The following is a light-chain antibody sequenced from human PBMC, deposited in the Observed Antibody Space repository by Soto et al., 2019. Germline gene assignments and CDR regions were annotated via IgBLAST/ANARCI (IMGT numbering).Light chain of an antibody. Sequence: EVVMTQSPAILTVSPGERVTLSCRASQRIRSDLAWYQQKPGQAPRLLISGATTRAIGIPTRFSGSESGTEFTLTVDSLQSEYFAVYYCEHYNNWSPPVGQGTKVDSK. V-gene: IGKV3-15*01. J-gene: IGKJ2*01. CDR3: EHYNNWSPP. CDR2: GAT. CDR1: QRIRSD.